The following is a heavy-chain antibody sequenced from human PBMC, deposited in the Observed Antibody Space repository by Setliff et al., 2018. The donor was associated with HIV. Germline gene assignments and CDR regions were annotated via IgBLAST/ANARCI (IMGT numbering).Heavy chain of an antibody. CDR3: ARQVTVVGYFETAAGSFNY. J-gene: IGHJ4*02. CDR2: IYTSGST. Sequence: PSETLSLTCTVSGGSISSYYWSWIRQPPGKGLEWIGYIYTSGSTNYNPSLQSRVTISVDTSKNQFSLKLSSVTAADTAVYYCARQVTVVGYFETAAGSFNYWGPGTLVTVSS. CDR1: GGSISSYY. V-gene: IGHV4-4*08. D-gene: IGHD2-21*01.